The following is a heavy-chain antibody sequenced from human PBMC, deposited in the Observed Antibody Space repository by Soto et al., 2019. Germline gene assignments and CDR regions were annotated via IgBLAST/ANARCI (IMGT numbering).Heavy chain of an antibody. D-gene: IGHD1-1*01. CDR1: GYAFTTYG. Sequence: QVHLVQSGAEVKKPGASVKVSCKGSGYAFTTYGITWVRQAPGQGLEWMGWISAHNGNTNYAQKLQGRVTVTRDTSTSTASRVLRSLRSDDTVVYYCARGRYGDYWGQGALVTVSS. V-gene: IGHV1-18*01. J-gene: IGHJ4*02. CDR2: ISAHNGNT. CDR3: ARGRYGDY.